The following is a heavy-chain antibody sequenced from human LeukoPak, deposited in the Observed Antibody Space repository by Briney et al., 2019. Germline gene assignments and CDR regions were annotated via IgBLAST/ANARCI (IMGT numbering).Heavy chain of an antibody. CDR1: GGTFSSYA. V-gene: IGHV1-69*13. J-gene: IGHJ3*02. CDR3: ARDGCYYDSSGPGPDAFDI. D-gene: IGHD3-22*01. CDR2: IIPIFGTA. Sequence: GASVKVSCKASGGTFSSYAISWVRQAPGQGLEWMGGIIPIFGTANYAQKFQGRVTITADESTSTAYMELSSLRSEDTAVYYCARDGCYYDSSGPGPDAFDIWGQGTMVTVSS.